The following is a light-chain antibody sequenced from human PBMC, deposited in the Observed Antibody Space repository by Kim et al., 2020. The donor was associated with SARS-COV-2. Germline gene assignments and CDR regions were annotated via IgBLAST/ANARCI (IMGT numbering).Light chain of an antibody. V-gene: IGKV4-1*01. CDR1: QSVLYNANNKNY. J-gene: IGKJ4*01. Sequence: DIVMTQSPDSLAVSLGERATINCKSSQSVLYNANNKNYLAWYQQQPGQPPKLLINWASTRESGVPDRFIGSGSGTDFSLTISSLQSEDVAVYYCQQYFETPLTFGGGTKVDIK. CDR2: WAS. CDR3: QQYFETPLT.